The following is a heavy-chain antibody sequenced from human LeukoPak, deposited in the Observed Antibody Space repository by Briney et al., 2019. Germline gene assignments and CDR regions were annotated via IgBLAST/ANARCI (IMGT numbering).Heavy chain of an antibody. D-gene: IGHD2-21*02. V-gene: IGHV4-31*03. CDR3: AREGFCGGDCYLFDY. J-gene: IGHJ4*02. CDR2: IYYSGST. Sequence: PSETLSLTCTVSGGSVSSGDYYWSWIRQHPGKGLEWIGYIYYSGSTYYNPSLKSRVTMSLDTSTNQFSLKLSSVTAADTAVYYRAREGFCGGDCYLFDYWGQGTLVTVSS. CDR1: GGSVSSGDYY.